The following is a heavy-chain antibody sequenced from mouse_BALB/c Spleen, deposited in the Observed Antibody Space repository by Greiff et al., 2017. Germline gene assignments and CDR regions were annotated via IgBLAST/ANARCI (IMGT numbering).Heavy chain of an antibody. CDR1: GFTFSSFG. CDR2: ISSGSSTI. D-gene: IGHD4-1*01. Sequence: EVKLMESGGGLVQPGGSRKLSCAASGFTFSSFGMHWVRQAPEKGLEWVAYISSGSSTIYYADTVKGRFTISRDNPKNTLFLQMTSLRSEDTAMYYCARLTGTDAMDYWGQGTSVTVSS. J-gene: IGHJ4*01. CDR3: ARLTGTDAMDY. V-gene: IGHV5-17*02.